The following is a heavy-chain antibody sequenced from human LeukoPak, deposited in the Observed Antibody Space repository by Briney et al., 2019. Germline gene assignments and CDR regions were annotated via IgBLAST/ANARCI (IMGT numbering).Heavy chain of an antibody. CDR2: FSGSGGNT. Sequence: GGSLRLSCAASGFTVSSNYMSWVRQAPGKGLEWVSTFSGSGGNTYYADSVKGRFTISRDNAKNSLYLQMNSLRAEDTAVYYCARAYGHNYRNAFDIWGQGTMVTVSS. CDR1: GFTVSSNY. D-gene: IGHD4-11*01. CDR3: ARAYGHNYRNAFDI. J-gene: IGHJ3*02. V-gene: IGHV3-21*01.